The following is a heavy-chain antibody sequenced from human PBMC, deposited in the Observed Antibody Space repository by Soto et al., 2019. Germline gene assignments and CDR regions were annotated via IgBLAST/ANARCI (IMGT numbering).Heavy chain of an antibody. J-gene: IGHJ4*02. V-gene: IGHV3-66*04. D-gene: IGHD5-18*01. CDR1: GVTVSSNY. Sequence: EVQLVESGGGLVQPGGSLRLSCAASGVTVSSNYMSWVRQAPGKGLEWVSVIYSGGSTYYADSVKGRFTISRDNSKNTLYXQXXXXXAEXXAXYXCARHGYNYGGGYFDYWGQGTLVTVSS. CDR3: ARHGYNYGGGYFDY. CDR2: IYSGGST.